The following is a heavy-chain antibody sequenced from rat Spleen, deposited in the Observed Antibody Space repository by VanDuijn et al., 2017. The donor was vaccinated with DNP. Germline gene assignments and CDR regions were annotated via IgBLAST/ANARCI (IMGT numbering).Heavy chain of an antibody. D-gene: IGHD1-4*01. CDR1: GFTFSDYY. V-gene: IGHV5-7*01. CDR3: ASRPPPTRGPFDY. Sequence: EVQLVESGGGLVQPGRSLKLSCAVSGFTFSDYYMAWVRQAPAKGLEWVATISYNGGTPYYRDSVKGRFTISRDNAQSTLYLQMDSLRSEDTATYYCASRPPPTRGPFDYWGQGVAVTVSS. J-gene: IGHJ2*01. CDR2: ISYNGGTP.